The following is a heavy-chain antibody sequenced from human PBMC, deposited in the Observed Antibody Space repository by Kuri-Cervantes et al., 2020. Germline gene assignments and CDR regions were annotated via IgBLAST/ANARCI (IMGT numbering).Heavy chain of an antibody. D-gene: IGHD3-10*01. CDR3: AREGNYYGSGSYQRPFDY. Sequence: GGSLRLSCAASGFTSSSYSMNWVRQAPGKGLEWVSYISSSSSTIYYADSVKGRFTISRDNAKNSLYLQMNSLRDEDTAVYYCAREGNYYGSGSYQRPFDYWGQGTLVTVSS. J-gene: IGHJ4*02. CDR2: ISSSSSTI. V-gene: IGHV3-48*02. CDR1: GFTSSSYS.